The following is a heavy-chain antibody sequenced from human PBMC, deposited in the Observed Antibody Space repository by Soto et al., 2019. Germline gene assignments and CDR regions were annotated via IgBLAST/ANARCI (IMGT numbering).Heavy chain of an antibody. Sequence: VEASCKDSGGALSSYAISWVQQATGQGLEWMGGIIPIFGTANYAQKFQGRVTITADESTSTAYMELSSLRSEDTAVYYCARGDGPGNGMDVWGQGTTVTVSS. D-gene: IGHD2-8*01. CDR2: IIPIFGTA. J-gene: IGHJ6*02. CDR1: GGALSSYA. CDR3: ARGDGPGNGMDV. V-gene: IGHV1-69*01.